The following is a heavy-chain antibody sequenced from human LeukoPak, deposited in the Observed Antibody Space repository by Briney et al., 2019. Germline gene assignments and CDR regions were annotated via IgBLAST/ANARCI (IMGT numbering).Heavy chain of an antibody. J-gene: IGHJ3*02. CDR1: GLTSGLSFKNYH. V-gene: IGHV3-21*01. CDR2: IGSRSDYI. CDR3: ARSYRRGAITLVRGVANRGAFDI. D-gene: IGHD3-10*01. Sequence: GGSLRLSCAASGLTSGLSFKNYHMNWVRQAAGKGLEWVASIGSRSDYIYYADSVKGRFTISRDSSKNTLYLQMNSLRAEDTAVYYCARSYRRGAITLVRGVANRGAFDIWGQGTMVTVSS.